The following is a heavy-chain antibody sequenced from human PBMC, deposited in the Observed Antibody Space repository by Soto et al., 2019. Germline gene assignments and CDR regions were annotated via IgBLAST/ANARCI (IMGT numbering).Heavy chain of an antibody. CDR2: IYYSGST. CDR1: GGSISSYY. CDR3: GRGIPYGSGSYYKGSLDY. J-gene: IGHJ4*02. D-gene: IGHD3-10*01. Sequence: SETLSLTCTVSGGSISSYYWSWIRQPPGKGLEWIGYIYYSGSTNYNPSLKSRVTISVDTSKNQFALKLSSVTAADTAVYYCGRGIPYGSGSYYKGSLDYWGQGTLVTVSS. V-gene: IGHV4-59*01.